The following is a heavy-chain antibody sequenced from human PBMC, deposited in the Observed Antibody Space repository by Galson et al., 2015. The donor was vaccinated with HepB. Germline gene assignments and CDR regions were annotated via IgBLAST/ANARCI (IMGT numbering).Heavy chain of an antibody. CDR1: GYTFTNYG. CDR2: INTHNGYT. D-gene: IGHD1-1*01. V-gene: IGHV1-18*04. Sequence: SVKVSCKASGYTFTNYGLNWVRQAPGQGPEWVGWINTHNGYTKYAQRVQGRVTLTTDTSTSTAYMELTSLRSDDTAMFYCARVLFLGVQVEENYAFDIWGQGTMVTVSP. J-gene: IGHJ3*02. CDR3: ARVLFLGVQVEENYAFDI.